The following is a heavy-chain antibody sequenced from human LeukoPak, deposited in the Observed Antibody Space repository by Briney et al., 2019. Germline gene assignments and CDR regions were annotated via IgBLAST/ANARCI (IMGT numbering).Heavy chain of an antibody. Sequence: PGGSLRLSCATSGFTFSNAWMNWVRQAPGEGLEWVGRIRSNSDGGTIDYAAPVKGRFTLSRDDSKTTLYLQMNSLRAEDTAVYYCARELYYYDSSGYGFDYWGQGTLVTVSS. CDR2: IRSNSDGGTI. CDR3: ARELYYYDSSGYGFDY. CDR1: GFTFSNAW. J-gene: IGHJ4*02. D-gene: IGHD3-22*01. V-gene: IGHV3-15*07.